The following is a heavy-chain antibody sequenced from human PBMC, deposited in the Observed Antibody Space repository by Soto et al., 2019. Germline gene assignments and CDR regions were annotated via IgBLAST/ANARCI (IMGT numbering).Heavy chain of an antibody. D-gene: IGHD6-13*01. CDR1: GYTFTSYG. J-gene: IGHJ2*01. CDR2: ISAYNGNT. V-gene: IGHV1-18*01. CDR3: ARGEERYSSSSVVWYFDL. Sequence: QVQLVQSGAEVKKPGASVKVSCKASGYTFTSYGISWARQAPGQGLEWMGWISAYNGNTNYAQKLQGRVTMTTDTSTSTAYRELRSLRSDDTAVYYCARGEERYSSSSVVWYFDLWGRGTLVTVSS.